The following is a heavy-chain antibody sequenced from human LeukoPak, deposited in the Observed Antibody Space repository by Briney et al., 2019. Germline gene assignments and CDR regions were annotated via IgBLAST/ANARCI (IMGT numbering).Heavy chain of an antibody. D-gene: IGHD2/OR15-2a*01. J-gene: IGHJ4*02. CDR2: INHSGST. Sequence: PSETLSLTCAVYGGSFSGYYWSWIRQPPGKGLEWIGEINHSGSTNYNPSLKSRVTISVDTSKNQFSLKLSSVTAADTAVYYCARGLDQRKENKAFDYWGQGTLVTVSS. CDR3: ARGLDQRKENKAFDY. CDR1: GGSFSGYY. V-gene: IGHV4-34*01.